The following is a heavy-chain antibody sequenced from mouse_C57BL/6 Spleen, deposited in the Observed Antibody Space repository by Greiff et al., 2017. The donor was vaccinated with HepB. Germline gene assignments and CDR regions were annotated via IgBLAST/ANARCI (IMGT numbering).Heavy chain of an antibody. D-gene: IGHD2-4*01. CDR1: GFSLTSYG. V-gene: IGHV2-2*01. J-gene: IGHJ1*03. Sequence: VMLVESGPGLVQPSQSLSITCTVSGFSLTSYGVHWVRQSPGKGLEWLGVIWSGGSTDYNAAFISRLSISKDKSKSQVFFKMNSLQADDTAIYYCARADYDYWYFDVWGTGTTVTVSS. CDR2: IWSGGST. CDR3: ARADYDYWYFDV.